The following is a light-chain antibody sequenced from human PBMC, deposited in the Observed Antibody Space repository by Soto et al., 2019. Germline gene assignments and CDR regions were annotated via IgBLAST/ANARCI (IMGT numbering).Light chain of an antibody. Sequence: EIVLTQSPGTLSLSPGERATLSCRASQSVSSSYLAWYQQKPGQAPRLLIYGASSRATGIPDRFSGSGSGTDFTLTISRLEPEDCAVYYCQQVDSSPVFTFGPGTKVDVK. CDR1: QSVSSSY. CDR3: QQVDSSPVFT. V-gene: IGKV3-20*01. J-gene: IGKJ3*01. CDR2: GAS.